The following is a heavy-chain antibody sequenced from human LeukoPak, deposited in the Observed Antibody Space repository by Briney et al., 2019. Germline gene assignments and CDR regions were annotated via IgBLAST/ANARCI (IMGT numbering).Heavy chain of an antibody. J-gene: IGHJ5*02. CDR1: GYTSSSYG. V-gene: IGHV1-18*01. D-gene: IGHD1-1*01. CDR2: ISSYNGNT. Sequence: ASVTVSCTSSGYTSSSYGISWMRQAPGQGLEWMGWISSYNGNTNYAQKSQGRVSMTTDTSTSTAYMELRSLRSDDTAVYYCARDVPGSIGTTARFDPWGQGTLVTVSS. CDR3: ARDVPGSIGTTARFDP.